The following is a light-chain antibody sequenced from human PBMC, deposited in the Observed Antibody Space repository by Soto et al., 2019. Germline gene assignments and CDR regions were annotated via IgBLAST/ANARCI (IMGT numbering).Light chain of an antibody. V-gene: IGKV3-20*01. CDR1: QSVSSSY. J-gene: IGKJ5*01. CDR2: GAS. Sequence: IVLTQSPGTLSLSPGERATLSCRASQSVSSSYLAWYQQKPGQAPRLLIYGASSRDTGIPDRFSGSGSGTDFTLTISRLEPEDFAVYYCQQYRSSPPITFGQGTRLEIK. CDR3: QQYRSSPPIT.